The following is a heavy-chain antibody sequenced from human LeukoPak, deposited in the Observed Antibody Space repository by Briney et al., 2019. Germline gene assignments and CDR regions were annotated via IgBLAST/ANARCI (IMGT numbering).Heavy chain of an antibody. V-gene: IGHV4-39*01. CDR1: GGSISSSSYY. J-gene: IGHJ4*02. CDR3: ARGPTYYYDSSGYLNY. CDR2: IYYSGST. D-gene: IGHD3-22*01. Sequence: PSETLSLTCTVSGGSISSSSYYWGWIRQPPGKGLEWIGSIYYSGSTYYNPSLKSRVTISVDTSKNQFSLKLSSVTAADTAVYYCARGPTYYYDSSGYLNYWGQGTLVTVSS.